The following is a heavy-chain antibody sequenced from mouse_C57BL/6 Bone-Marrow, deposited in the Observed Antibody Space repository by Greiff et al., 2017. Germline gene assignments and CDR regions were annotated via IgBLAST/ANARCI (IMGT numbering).Heavy chain of an antibody. J-gene: IGHJ4*01. CDR3: ARVDYEDAMDY. Sequence: DVQLVESGPGLVKPSQSLSLTCSVTGYSITSGYYWNWIRQFPGNKLEWMGYISYDGSNNYNPSLKNRISITRDTSKNQFFLKLNSVTTEDTATYYCARVDYEDAMDYWGQGTSVTVSS. D-gene: IGHD2-4*01. CDR2: ISYDGSN. V-gene: IGHV3-6*01. CDR1: GYSITSGYY.